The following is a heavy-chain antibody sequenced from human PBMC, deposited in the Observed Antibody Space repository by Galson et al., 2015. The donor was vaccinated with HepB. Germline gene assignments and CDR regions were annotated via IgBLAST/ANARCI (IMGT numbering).Heavy chain of an antibody. CDR2: IYTGGST. CDR3: ARVGIAAAGTWFDY. Sequence: SLRLSCAASGFTVTSNYMSWVRQAPGKGLEWVPVIYTGGSTYYADSVKGRFTISRHNSKNTLYLQMNSLRAEDTAVYYCARVGIAAAGTWFDYWGQGTLVTVSS. CDR1: GFTVTSNY. D-gene: IGHD6-13*01. V-gene: IGHV3-53*04. J-gene: IGHJ4*02.